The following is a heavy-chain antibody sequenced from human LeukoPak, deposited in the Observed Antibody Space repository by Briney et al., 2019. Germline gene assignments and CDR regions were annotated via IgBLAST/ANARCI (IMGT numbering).Heavy chain of an antibody. V-gene: IGHV3-30-3*01. CDR2: ISYDGSNK. CDR3: AYGGYCSSTSCYTGFDY. CDR1: GFTFGSYA. J-gene: IGHJ4*02. Sequence: PGKSLRLSCAASGFTFGSYAMHWVRQAPGKGLEWVAVISYDGSNKYYADSVKGRFTISRDYSKNTLYLQMNSLRAEDTAVYYCAYGGYCSSTSCYTGFDYWGQGTLVTVSS. D-gene: IGHD2-2*02.